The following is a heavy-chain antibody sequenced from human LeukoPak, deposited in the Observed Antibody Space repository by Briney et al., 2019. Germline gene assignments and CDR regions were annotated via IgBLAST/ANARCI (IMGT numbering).Heavy chain of an antibody. J-gene: IGHJ4*02. V-gene: IGHV3-30-3*01. CDR1: GFTFSRYA. CDR2: ISYDGNNK. D-gene: IGHD6-19*01. CDR3: ASELLQRNIAVAVDY. Sequence: GGSLRLSCAASGFTFSRYAMHWVRQAPGKGLEWVAVISYDGNNKYYADSVKGRFTISRDNSKNTLYLQMNSLRAEDTAVYYCASELLQRNIAVAVDYWGQGTLVTVSS.